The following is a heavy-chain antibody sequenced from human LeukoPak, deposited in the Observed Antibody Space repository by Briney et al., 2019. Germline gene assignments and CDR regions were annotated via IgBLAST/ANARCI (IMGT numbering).Heavy chain of an antibody. CDR2: INPSGSSA. CDR1: GYSFTSYY. Sequence: ASVKVSCKASGYSFTSYYMHWVRQAPGQGLEWMGFINPSGSSAAYAQKFQGRLTMTRDTSISTAYMILSSLTSDDTAVFYCARGTGEGYSYGRYFFDYWGQGTLVTVSS. D-gene: IGHD5-18*01. J-gene: IGHJ4*02. V-gene: IGHV1-46*01. CDR3: ARGTGEGYSYGRYFFDY.